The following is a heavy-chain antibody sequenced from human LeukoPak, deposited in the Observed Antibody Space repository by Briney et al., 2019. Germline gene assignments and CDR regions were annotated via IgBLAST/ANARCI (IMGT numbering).Heavy chain of an antibody. Sequence: PGGSLRLSCGASGFTFSRHCMSWVRQAPGKGLEWVAKIKENGNEKFYADSVKGRFSISRDNAKNSLFLQMDSLTVDDTAVYYCARVDSSGHDWEYWGQGTLVTVSS. V-gene: IGHV3-7*04. J-gene: IGHJ4*02. CDR2: IKENGNEK. D-gene: IGHD3-22*01. CDR1: GFTFSRHC. CDR3: ARVDSSGHDWEY.